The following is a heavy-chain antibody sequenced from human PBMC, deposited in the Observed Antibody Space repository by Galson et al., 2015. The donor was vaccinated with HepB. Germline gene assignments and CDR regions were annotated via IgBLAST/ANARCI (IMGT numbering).Heavy chain of an antibody. CDR2: SSSSSSYT. CDR3: ARGDYDILAPFDY. Sequence: SLRLSCAASGYSFSDYYMSWIRQAPGKGLEWVSYSSSSSSYTNYADSVKGRFTISRDNAKNSLYLQMNSLRAEDTAVYYCARGDYDILAPFDYWGQGTLVTVSS. CDR1: GYSFSDYY. V-gene: IGHV3-11*06. J-gene: IGHJ4*02. D-gene: IGHD3-9*01.